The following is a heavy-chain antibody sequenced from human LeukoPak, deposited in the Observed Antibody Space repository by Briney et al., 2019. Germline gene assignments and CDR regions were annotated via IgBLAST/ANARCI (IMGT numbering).Heavy chain of an antibody. CDR3: ARESDDSSGSSWD. D-gene: IGHD3-22*01. J-gene: IGHJ4*02. Sequence: SETLSLTCAVSGGSISSSNWWSWVRQPPGKGLEWIGEIYHSGSTNYNPSLKSRVTISVDKSKNQFSLKLSSVTAADTAVYYCARESDDSSGSSWDWGQGTLVTVSS. CDR2: IYHSGST. CDR1: GGSISSSNW. V-gene: IGHV4-4*02.